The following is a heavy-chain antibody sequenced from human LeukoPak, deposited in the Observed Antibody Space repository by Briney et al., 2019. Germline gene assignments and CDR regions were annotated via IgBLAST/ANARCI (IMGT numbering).Heavy chain of an antibody. V-gene: IGHV1-46*01. CDR1: GYTFTSYY. D-gene: IGHD2-15*01. CDR3: ARDRRSRGYCSGGSCYGDFDY. CDR2: INPSGGRT. J-gene: IGHJ4*02. Sequence: GASVKVSCKASGYTFTSYYMHWVRQAPGQGLEWMGIINPSGGRTSYAQKFQGRVTMTRDMSTSTVCMELSSLRSEDTACYYCARDRRSRGYCSGGSCYGDFDYWGQGTLVTVSS.